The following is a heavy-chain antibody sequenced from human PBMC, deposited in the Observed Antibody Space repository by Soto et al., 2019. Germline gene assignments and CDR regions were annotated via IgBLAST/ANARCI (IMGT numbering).Heavy chain of an antibody. CDR1: GGSISSYY. J-gene: IGHJ4*02. V-gene: IGHV4-59*01. D-gene: IGHD6-19*01. Sequence: SETLSLTCTVSGGSISSYYWSWIRQPPGKGLEWIGYIYYSGSTNYNPSLKSRVTISVDTSKNQFSLKLSSVTAADTAVYYCASSVAGWYFDYWGQGTLVTVSS. CDR2: IYYSGST. CDR3: ASSVAGWYFDY.